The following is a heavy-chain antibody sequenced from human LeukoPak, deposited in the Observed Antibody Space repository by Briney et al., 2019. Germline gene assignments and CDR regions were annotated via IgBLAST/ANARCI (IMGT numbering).Heavy chain of an antibody. CDR1: GFTFSVYG. J-gene: IGHJ5*02. CDR2: ISHDGGNK. V-gene: IGHV3-30*18. CDR3: AQDIRIEQVPGLGPGS. Sequence: GGSLRLYCAASGFTFSVYGMHWVRQGPGKGLEWVALISHDGGNKNYTDSVKGRFTISRDNSKNTVYLQMNSLRTEDTAVYFCAQDIRIEQVPGLGPGSWGQGTLVTVSS. D-gene: IGHD2-21*01.